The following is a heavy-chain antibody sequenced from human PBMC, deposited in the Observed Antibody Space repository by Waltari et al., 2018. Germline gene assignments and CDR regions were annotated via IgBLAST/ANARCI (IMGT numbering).Heavy chain of an antibody. D-gene: IGHD3-10*01. CDR3: APLPGGSGQTFDY. CDR2: IDPEDGET. J-gene: IGHJ4*02. CDR1: GYTFMDYF. Sequence: EVELVQSGAEVKKPGATVKISCKASGYTFMDYFMHWVQQAPGKGLEWMGRIDPEDGETVYSEKFQGRVTITADTSTDTAYMELSSLPSGDTAVYYCAPLPGGSGQTFDYWGQGTLVTVSS. V-gene: IGHV1-69-2*01.